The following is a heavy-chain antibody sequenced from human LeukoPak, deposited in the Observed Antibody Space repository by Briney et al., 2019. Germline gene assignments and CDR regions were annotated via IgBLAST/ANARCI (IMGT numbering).Heavy chain of an antibody. D-gene: IGHD6-19*01. CDR1: GVTFSSSW. J-gene: IGHJ4*02. Sequence: GGSLRLSCAASGVTFSSSWMSWVRQAPGKGLEWVANIKQDGSRKLYVDSVQGRFTISRDNAKNSLFLQMNSLRVEDTAVYYCARESGYSSGWYFDYWGQGTLVTVSS. V-gene: IGHV3-7*01. CDR2: IKQDGSRK. CDR3: ARESGYSSGWYFDY.